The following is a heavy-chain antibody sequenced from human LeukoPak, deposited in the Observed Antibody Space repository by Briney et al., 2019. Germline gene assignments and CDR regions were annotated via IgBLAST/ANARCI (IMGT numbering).Heavy chain of an antibody. CDR3: ARAKRGYSGYGPLDWFDP. CDR1: GYTFTGYY. Sequence: ASVKVSCKASGYTFTGYYMHWVRQAPGQGLEWMGWINPNSGGTNYAQKFQGRVTMTRDTSISTAYMELSRLRSDDTAVYYCARAKRGYSGYGPLDWFDPWGQGTLVTVSS. CDR2: INPNSGGT. D-gene: IGHD5-12*01. J-gene: IGHJ5*02. V-gene: IGHV1-2*02.